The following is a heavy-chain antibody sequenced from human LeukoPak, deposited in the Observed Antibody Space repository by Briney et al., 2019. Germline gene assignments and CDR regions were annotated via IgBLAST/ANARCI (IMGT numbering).Heavy chain of an antibody. CDR3: ARANSGSYPYYYYYYMDV. D-gene: IGHD1-26*01. J-gene: IGHJ6*03. CDR1: GFTFSSYA. V-gene: IGHV3-48*04. Sequence: GSLRLSCAASGFTFSSYAMHWVRQAPGKGLEWVSYISSSGSTIYYADSVKGRFTISRDNAKNSLYLQMNSLRAEDTAVYYCARANSGSYPYYYYYYMDVWGKGTMVTVSS. CDR2: ISSSGSTI.